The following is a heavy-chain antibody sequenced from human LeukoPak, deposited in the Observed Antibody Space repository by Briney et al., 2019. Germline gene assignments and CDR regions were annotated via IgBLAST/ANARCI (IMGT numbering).Heavy chain of an antibody. V-gene: IGHV3-23*01. D-gene: IGHD2-2*03. Sequence: GGSLRLSCAASGFTFSSYDMSWVRQAPGKGLEWVSAISGSGGSTYYADSVKGRFTISRDNSKNTLYLQMNSLRAEDTAVYYCAKQRNGYCSSTSCYANYFDYWGQGTLVTVSS. CDR2: ISGSGGST. CDR1: GFTFSSYD. CDR3: AKQRNGYCSSTSCYANYFDY. J-gene: IGHJ4*02.